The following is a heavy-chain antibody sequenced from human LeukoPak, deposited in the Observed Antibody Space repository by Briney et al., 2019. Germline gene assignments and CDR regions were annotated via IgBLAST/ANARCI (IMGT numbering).Heavy chain of an antibody. V-gene: IGHV3-7*04. CDR2: IKQDGGEK. CDR3: ARGTWNFDL. J-gene: IGHJ2*01. CDR1: GFRFNSYW. Sequence: GGSLRLSCAASGFRFNSYWMSWVRQAPGKGLEWVANIKQDGGEKYYVDSVKGRFTISRDNAKSALYLQMNSLRAEDTALYYCARGTWNFDLWGRGTLLSVSS.